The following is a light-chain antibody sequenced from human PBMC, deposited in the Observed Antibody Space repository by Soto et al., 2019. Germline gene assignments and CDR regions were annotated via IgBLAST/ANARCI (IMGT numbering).Light chain of an antibody. CDR1: NSNIGAGYD. V-gene: IGLV1-40*01. CDR2: GNR. J-gene: IGLJ3*02. CDR3: QAYDYSLTAFV. Sequence: QSVLTQPPSASGTPGQRVTTSCSGSNSNIGAGYDVHWYQQLPGAAPKLVIFGNRNRPSGVPERFSGSKSGTSASLAITGLQAEDEADYYCQAYDYSLTAFVFGGGTKLTVL.